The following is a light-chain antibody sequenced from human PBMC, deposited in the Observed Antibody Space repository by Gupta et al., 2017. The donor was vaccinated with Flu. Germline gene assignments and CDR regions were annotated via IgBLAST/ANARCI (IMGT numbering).Light chain of an antibody. Sequence: SPGQTASITCYGDKLEDKYTSWYQQMPGQSPVLVIYEDTKRPSGIPERFSGSSSGNTATLTISGTQAVDEADYYCQAWDSSSVVFGGGTKLT. CDR2: EDT. V-gene: IGLV3-1*01. CDR3: QAWDSSSVV. CDR1: KLEDKY. J-gene: IGLJ2*01.